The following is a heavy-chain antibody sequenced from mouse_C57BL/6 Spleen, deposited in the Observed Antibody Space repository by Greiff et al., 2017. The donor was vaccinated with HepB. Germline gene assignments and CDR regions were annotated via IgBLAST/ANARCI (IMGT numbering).Heavy chain of an antibody. V-gene: IGHV3-6*01. CDR1: GYSITSGYY. CDR3: AWYDYDWYFDV. Sequence: EVQLQQSGPGLVKPSQSLSLTCSVTGYSITSGYYWNWIRQFPGNKLEWMGYISYDGSNNYNPSLKNRISITRDTSKNQFFLKLNSVTTEDTATYYCAWYDYDWYFDVWGTGTTVTVSS. D-gene: IGHD2-4*01. J-gene: IGHJ1*03. CDR2: ISYDGSN.